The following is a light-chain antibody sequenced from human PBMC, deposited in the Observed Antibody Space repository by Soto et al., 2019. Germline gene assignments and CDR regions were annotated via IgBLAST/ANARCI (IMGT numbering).Light chain of an antibody. CDR1: QSGRDMY. CDR3: QHYGYPPWT. V-gene: IGKV3-20*01. Sequence: IVLTQSPCTLSWSPGERSSLSGKASQSGRDMYLAWYQQKPGQPPRLLIYGASSRASGIPDRFSGSGSGTDFTLTISRLEPEDFAVYYCQHYGYPPWTFGQGTTVDIK. J-gene: IGKJ1*01. CDR2: GAS.